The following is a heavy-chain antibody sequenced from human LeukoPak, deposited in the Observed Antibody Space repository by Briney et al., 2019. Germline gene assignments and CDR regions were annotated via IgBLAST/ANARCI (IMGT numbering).Heavy chain of an antibody. Sequence: PSETLSLTCTVSGGSISSGSYYWSWIRQPAGKGLEWIGRIYTIGSTTYNPSLKSRVTISVDTSKNQFSLKLSSVTAADTAVYYCARVRITIFGVANWFDPWGQGTLVTVSS. CDR2: IYTIGST. J-gene: IGHJ5*02. V-gene: IGHV4-61*02. CDR1: GGSISSGSYY. D-gene: IGHD3-3*01. CDR3: ARVRITIFGVANWFDP.